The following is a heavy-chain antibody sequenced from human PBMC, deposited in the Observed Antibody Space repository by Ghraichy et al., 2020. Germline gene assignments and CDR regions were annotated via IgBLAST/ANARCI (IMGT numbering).Heavy chain of an antibody. CDR1: GFTVSSNY. J-gene: IGHJ4*02. V-gene: IGHV3-53*01. D-gene: IGHD6-6*01. Sequence: GGSLRLSCAASGFTVSSNYMSWVRQAPGKGLEWVSVIYSGGSTYYADSVKGRFTISRDNSKNTLYLQMNSLRAEDTAVYYCARARGYSSSSDSDYWGQGTLVTVSS. CDR2: IYSGGST. CDR3: ARARGYSSSSDSDY.